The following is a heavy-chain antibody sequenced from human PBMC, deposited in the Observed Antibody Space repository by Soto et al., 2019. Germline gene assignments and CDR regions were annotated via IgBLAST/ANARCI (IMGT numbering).Heavy chain of an antibody. CDR2: IYFRGNT. CDR3: AREGGSYDSGGYLIRGAFDI. V-gene: IGHV4-31*03. CDR1: GDSISGIDYY. D-gene: IGHD3-22*01. J-gene: IGHJ3*02. Sequence: SETLSLTCSVSGDSISGIDYYWTWIRQHPEKGLEWIGNIYFRGNTYYSPSLESRLTISVDTSKNQFSLKLTSVTAADTAVYYCAREGGSYDSGGYLIRGAFDIWGQGTMVTVSS.